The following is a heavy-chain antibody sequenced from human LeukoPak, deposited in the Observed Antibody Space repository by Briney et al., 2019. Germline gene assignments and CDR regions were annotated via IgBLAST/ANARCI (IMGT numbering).Heavy chain of an antibody. CDR3: ARARYCSGGSCYSYFQH. CDR2: IYYSGST. D-gene: IGHD2-15*01. V-gene: IGHV4-59*12. J-gene: IGHJ1*01. Sequence: SETLSLTCTVSGGSISSYYWSWIRQPPGKGLEWIGYIYYSGSTNYNPSLKSRVTISVDTSKNQFSLKLSSVTAADTAVYYCARARYCSGGSCYSYFQHWGQGTLVTVSS. CDR1: GGSISSYY.